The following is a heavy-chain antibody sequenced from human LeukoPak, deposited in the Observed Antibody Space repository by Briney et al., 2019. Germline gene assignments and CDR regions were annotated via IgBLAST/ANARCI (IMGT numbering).Heavy chain of an antibody. Sequence: SETLSLTCTVSGGSISSGGYYWSWIRQHPGKGLEWIGYIYYSGSTYYNPSLKSRVTISVDTSKNQFSLKLSSVTAADTAVYYCARDSSRDGHNPWGQGTLVTVSS. V-gene: IGHV4-31*03. CDR3: ARDSSRDGHNP. CDR1: GGSISSGGYY. D-gene: IGHD5-24*01. CDR2: IYYSGST. J-gene: IGHJ5*02.